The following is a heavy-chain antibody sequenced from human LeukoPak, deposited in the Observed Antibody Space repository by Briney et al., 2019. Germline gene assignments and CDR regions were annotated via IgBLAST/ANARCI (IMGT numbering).Heavy chain of an antibody. V-gene: IGHV3-23*01. Sequence: GGSLRLSCAASGFTFSTYAMSWVRQAPGKGLEWFSAISGSGDNTYYADSVKGRFTISRDNSKNTLYLQMNVLRAEDTAAYYCAKADDTSGYYSDYWGQGTLVTVSS. D-gene: IGHD3-22*01. J-gene: IGHJ4*02. CDR3: AKADDTSGYYSDY. CDR1: GFTFSTYA. CDR2: ISGSGDNT.